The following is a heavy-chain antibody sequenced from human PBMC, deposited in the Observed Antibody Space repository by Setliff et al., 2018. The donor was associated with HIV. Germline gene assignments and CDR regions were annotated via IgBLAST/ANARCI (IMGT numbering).Heavy chain of an antibody. CDR3: AKDAGVTGGLYRYYIDA. CDR1: GVSIDKNY. D-gene: IGHD2-8*01. Sequence: SSETLSLTCTVSGVSIDKNYWSGVRRPPGKGLEWIGRVYMCGKTNYSPSLKSRVTMSADTSKNQVSLKLTSVTPADTAVYYCAKDAGVTGGLYRYYIDAWGNGTTVTVSS. J-gene: IGHJ6*03. CDR2: VYMCGKT. V-gene: IGHV4-4*07.